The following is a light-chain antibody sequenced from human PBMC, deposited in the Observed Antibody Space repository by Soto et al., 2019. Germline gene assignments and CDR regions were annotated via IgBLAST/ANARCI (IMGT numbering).Light chain of an antibody. CDR1: QSVRSH. Sequence: IVMTQKTATLSVSPGEGVTLSCRASQSVRSHLAWYQQKPGQPPRLLIYGASTRATGIPARFSGSGFGTEFTLTISSLQSEDFAVYYGQQYKNWPRFG. CDR2: GAS. V-gene: IGKV3-15*01. J-gene: IGKJ5*01. CDR3: QQYKNWPR.